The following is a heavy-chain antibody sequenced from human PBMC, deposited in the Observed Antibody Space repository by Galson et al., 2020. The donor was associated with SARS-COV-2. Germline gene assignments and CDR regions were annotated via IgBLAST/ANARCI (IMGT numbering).Heavy chain of an antibody. Sequence: SETLSLTCTVSGGSISSYYWSWIRQPPGKGLEWIGYIYYSGSSNYNPSLKSRVTISLDTAKNRLSLRLSSVTPADTAVYYCAREGYYDSSGYYHHDAFYIWGQGTMVTISS. J-gene: IGHJ3*02. CDR3: AREGYYDSSGYYHHDAFYI. D-gene: IGHD3-22*01. V-gene: IGHV4-59*01. CDR2: IYYSGSS. CDR1: GGSISSYY.